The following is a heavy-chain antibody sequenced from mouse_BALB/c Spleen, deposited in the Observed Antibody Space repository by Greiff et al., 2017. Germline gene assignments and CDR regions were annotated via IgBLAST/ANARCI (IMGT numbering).Heavy chain of an antibody. V-gene: IGHV4-1*02. J-gene: IGHJ1*01. CDR2: INPDSSTI. D-gene: IGHD2-4*01. CDR1: GFDFSRYW. Sequence: EVKLVESGGGLVQPGGSLKLSCAASGFDFSRYWMSWVRQAPGKGLEWIGEINPDSSTINYTPSLKDKFIISRDNAKNTLYLQMSKVRSEDTALYYCARHYDYDGYWYFDVWGAGTTVTVSS. CDR3: ARHYDYDGYWYFDV.